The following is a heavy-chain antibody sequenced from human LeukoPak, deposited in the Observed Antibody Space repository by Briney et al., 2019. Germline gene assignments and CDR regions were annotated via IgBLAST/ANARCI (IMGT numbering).Heavy chain of an antibody. Sequence: ASVKVSCKASGYTFTSYGISWVRQAPGQGLEWMGWISAYNGNTNYAQKFQGRVTMTRDTSISTAYMELSRLRSDDTAVYYCARDIVVVIAIENWFDPWGQGTLVTVSS. CDR1: GYTFTSYG. CDR2: ISAYNGNT. CDR3: ARDIVVVIAIENWFDP. J-gene: IGHJ5*02. D-gene: IGHD2-21*01. V-gene: IGHV1-18*01.